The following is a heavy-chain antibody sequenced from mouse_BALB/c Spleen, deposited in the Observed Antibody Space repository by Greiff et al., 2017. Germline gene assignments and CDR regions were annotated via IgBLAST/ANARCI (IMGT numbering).Heavy chain of an antibody. CDR1: GYTFTSYY. CDR2: IYPGNVNT. CDR3: ARSAYYRYDAMDD. V-gene: IGHV1S56*01. D-gene: IGHD2-14*01. Sequence: QVQLQQSGPELVKPGASVRISCKASGYTFTSYYIHWVKQRPGQGLEWIGWIYPGNVNTKYNEKFKGKATLTADKSSSTAYMQLSSLTSEDSAVYFCARSAYYRYDAMDDWGQGTSVTVSS. J-gene: IGHJ4*01.